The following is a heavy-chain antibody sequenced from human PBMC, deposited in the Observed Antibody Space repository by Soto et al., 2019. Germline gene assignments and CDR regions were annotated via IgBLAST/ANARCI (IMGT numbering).Heavy chain of an antibody. Sequence: ASVKVSCKASGGTFSSYAISWVRQAPGQGLEWMGWIIPYNGNTNYAQKLQGRVTITTDTSTSTAYMELRSLRSDDTAVYYCARPQRGGWEFDYWGQGTLVTVSS. J-gene: IGHJ4*02. V-gene: IGHV1-18*01. CDR3: ARPQRGGWEFDY. D-gene: IGHD6-19*01. CDR1: GGTFSSYA. CDR2: IIPYNGNT.